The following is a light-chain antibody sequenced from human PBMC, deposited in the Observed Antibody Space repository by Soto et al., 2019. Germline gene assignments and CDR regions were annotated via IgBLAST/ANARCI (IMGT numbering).Light chain of an antibody. Sequence: DIQMTQSPSVVSASVGDTVTITCRASQAVNPWLARHQQKPGRVPRVLIYKTSDLENGVPSRFSGSGSGTEFTLTISNLQPADFATYYCQQYYSRESFGQGTKV. V-gene: IGKV1-5*03. CDR1: QAVNPW. J-gene: IGKJ1*01. CDR3: QQYYSRES. CDR2: KTS.